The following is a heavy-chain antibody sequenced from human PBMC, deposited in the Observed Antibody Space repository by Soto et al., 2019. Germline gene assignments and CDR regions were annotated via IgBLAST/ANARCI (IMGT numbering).Heavy chain of an antibody. CDR2: FDPEDGET. D-gene: IGHD3-16*01. V-gene: IGHV1-24*01. J-gene: IGHJ3*02. CDR3: ATDPTFGGVTPPAFDI. Sequence: QVQLVQSGAEVKKPGASVKVSCKVSGYTLTELSMHWVRQAPGTGLEWMGGFDPEDGETIYAQKFQGRVTMTEDTSNDTAYMELSSLRSEDTAVDYCATDPTFGGVTPPAFDIWGQGTMVTVSS. CDR1: GYTLTELS.